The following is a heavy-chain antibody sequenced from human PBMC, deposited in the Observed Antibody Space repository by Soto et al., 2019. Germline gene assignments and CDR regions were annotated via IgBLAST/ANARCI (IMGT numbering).Heavy chain of an antibody. Sequence: QVQLQQWGAGLLKPSETLSLTCAVYGGFVSSGSYYWSWIRQPPGKGLEWIGEMSHSGGTHFNPSRKSRVTISVDTSKNQFSLKMSSVTAADTALYYCARVERGTATTVVDAFDIWSPGTMVTVSS. D-gene: IGHD1-1*01. J-gene: IGHJ3*02. CDR3: ARVERGTATTVVDAFDI. CDR1: GGFVSSGSYY. CDR2: MSHSGGT. V-gene: IGHV4-34*01.